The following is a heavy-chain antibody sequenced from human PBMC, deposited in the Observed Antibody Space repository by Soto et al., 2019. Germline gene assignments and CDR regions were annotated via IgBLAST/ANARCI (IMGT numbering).Heavy chain of an antibody. Sequence: QPGGSLRLSCAASGFTFSSYDMHWVRQATGKGLEWVSAIGTAGDTYYPGSVKGRFTISRENAKNSLYLQMNSLRAGDTAVYYCARQSGGSPKRYYYYMDVWGKGTTVTVSS. CDR1: GFTFSSYD. CDR2: IGTAGDT. V-gene: IGHV3-13*01. D-gene: IGHD2-15*01. J-gene: IGHJ6*03. CDR3: ARQSGGSPKRYYYYMDV.